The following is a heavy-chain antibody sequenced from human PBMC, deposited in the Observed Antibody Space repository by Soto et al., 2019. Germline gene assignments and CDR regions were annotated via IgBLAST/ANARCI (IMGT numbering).Heavy chain of an antibody. CDR3: AHRFDPYGSDWDQGMFDP. Sequence: QITLEESRPTRVKPTQTLTLTCTFSGFSLSTSGVGVGWVRQPPGKALEWLAFIYWDDDKRYSPSLRSRLTITKDXXKXRXXLTMTNRDPLDTATYYCAHRFDPYGSDWDQGMFDPWGQGTLVTVSS. J-gene: IGHJ5*02. D-gene: IGHD2-21*02. CDR1: GFSLSTSGVG. V-gene: IGHV2-5*02. CDR2: IYWDDDK.